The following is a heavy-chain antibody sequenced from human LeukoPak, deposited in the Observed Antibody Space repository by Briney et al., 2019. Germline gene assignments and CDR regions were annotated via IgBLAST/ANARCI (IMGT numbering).Heavy chain of an antibody. CDR3: ARAMSAVAGTDY. CDR2: ISGYNSNT. V-gene: IGHV1-18*01. CDR1: GYSFTSYG. Sequence: GAAVKVSCKSSGYSFTSYGISWVRQAPGQGLEWMGWISGYNSNTNYAQKFQGRVTMTTDTSTSTAYMELRSLRYDDTAVYYCARAMSAVAGTDYWGQGTLVTVSS. J-gene: IGHJ4*02. D-gene: IGHD6-19*01.